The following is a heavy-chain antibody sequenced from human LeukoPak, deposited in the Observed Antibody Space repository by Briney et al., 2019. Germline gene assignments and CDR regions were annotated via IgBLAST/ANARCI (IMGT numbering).Heavy chain of an antibody. CDR1: GFTFDDYA. CDR2: ISWNSGSI. J-gene: IGHJ6*02. V-gene: IGHV3-9*01. D-gene: IGHD1-14*01. Sequence: PGGSLRLSCAASGFTFDDYAMHWVRQAPGKDLEWVSGISWNSGSIGYADSVKGRFTISRDNAKNSLYLQMNSLRAEDTALYYCAKGANRYYYYYGMDVWGQGTTVTVSS. CDR3: AKGANRYYYYYGMDV.